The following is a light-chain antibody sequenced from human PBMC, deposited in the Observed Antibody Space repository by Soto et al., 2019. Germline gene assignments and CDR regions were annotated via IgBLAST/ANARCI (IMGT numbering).Light chain of an antibody. Sequence: QSVLTQPPSVSGAPGQRVTISCTGSSSNIGAGYEIHWYQQLPGTAPKLLIYGNNNRPSGVPDRFSGSKSGTSASLAITGLQAEDEADYYCQSHDSSLSASGVFGGGTKLTVL. CDR2: GNN. CDR1: SSNIGAGYE. CDR3: QSHDSSLSASGV. V-gene: IGLV1-40*01. J-gene: IGLJ3*02.